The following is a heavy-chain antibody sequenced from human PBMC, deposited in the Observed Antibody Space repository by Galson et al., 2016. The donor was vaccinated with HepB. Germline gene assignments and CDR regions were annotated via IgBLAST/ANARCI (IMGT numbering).Heavy chain of an antibody. CDR1: GGSISSASYY. CDR2: IYYSGST. Sequence: SETLSLTCTVSGGSISSASYYWGWVRQPPGKGLEWIGSIYYSGSTYYNPSLKSRVTISVDTSKNQFSLKLTSVTAADTAVFYCSRLPYGDYVSCGQGTLVTVSS. J-gene: IGHJ5*02. V-gene: IGHV4-39*01. CDR3: SRLPYGDYVS. D-gene: IGHD4-17*01.